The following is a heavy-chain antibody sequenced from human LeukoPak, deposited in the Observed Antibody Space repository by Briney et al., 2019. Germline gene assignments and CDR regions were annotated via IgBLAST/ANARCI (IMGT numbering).Heavy chain of an antibody. CDR2: IIWDGGST. D-gene: IGHD3-22*01. CDR3: ARDRHKYNYDGSGYPPY. V-gene: IGHV3-20*04. J-gene: IGHJ4*02. CDR1: GITFDKYT. Sequence: GGSLRLSCAGSGITFDKYTLHWVRQLPGKGLQWVAAIIWDGGSTNSVKSRFTISRDNAKNPVYLQMNSLRAEETAVYYCARDRHKYNYDGSGYPPYWGQGTLVTVSS.